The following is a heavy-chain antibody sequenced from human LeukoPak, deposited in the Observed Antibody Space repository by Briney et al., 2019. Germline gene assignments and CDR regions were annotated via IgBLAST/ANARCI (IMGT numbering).Heavy chain of an antibody. CDR3: ASYASGYSSSWAYFDY. CDR2: IYYSGST. D-gene: IGHD6-13*01. J-gene: IGHJ4*02. CDR1: GGSISSYY. V-gene: IGHV4-59*01. Sequence: PSETLSLTCTVSGGSISSYYWSWIRQPPGKGLEWIGYIYYSGSTNYNPSLKSRVTISVDTSKNQFSLKLSSVTAADTAVYYCASYASGYSSSWAYFDYWGQGTLVTVSS.